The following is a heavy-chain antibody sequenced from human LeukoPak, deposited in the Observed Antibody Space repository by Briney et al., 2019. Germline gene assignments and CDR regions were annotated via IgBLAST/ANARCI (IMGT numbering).Heavy chain of an antibody. CDR3: ARDVPHPWYYYGSASYSPSYFDY. D-gene: IGHD3-10*01. V-gene: IGHV1-2*02. Sequence: GASVKVSCKASGYTFTGYYMHWVRQAPGQGLEWMGWINPNSGGTNYAQKFQGRVTMTRDTSLSTAYMELSRLRSDDTAVYYCARDVPHPWYYYGSASYSPSYFDYWGHGTLVTVSS. J-gene: IGHJ4*01. CDR1: GYTFTGYY. CDR2: INPNSGGT.